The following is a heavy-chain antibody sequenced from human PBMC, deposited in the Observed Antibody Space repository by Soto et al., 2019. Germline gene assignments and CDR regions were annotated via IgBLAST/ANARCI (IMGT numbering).Heavy chain of an antibody. CDR3: ARYITIMVVVPFDY. J-gene: IGHJ4*02. Sequence: GGSLRLSCAASGFTFSSYAMSWVRQAPGKGLEWVSGISGSGGGTYYADSVKGRFTISRDNSKNTLYLQMNSLRAEDTAVYYCARYITIMVVVPFDYWGQATLVT. D-gene: IGHD3-22*01. CDR2: ISGSGGGT. CDR1: GFTFSSYA. V-gene: IGHV3-23*01.